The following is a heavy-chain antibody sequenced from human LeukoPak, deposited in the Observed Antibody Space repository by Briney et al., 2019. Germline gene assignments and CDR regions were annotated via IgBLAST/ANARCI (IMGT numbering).Heavy chain of an antibody. Sequence: PGGSLRLSCAASGFTFDDYYMTWIRQAPGKGLEWVSDIRNSGSTTYYADSVKGRFTISRDNAKNLLYLQMNSLRAEDTAVYYCASHGRGSIAEDYCGQGTLVTVSS. CDR3: ASHGRGSIAEDY. D-gene: IGHD6-13*01. J-gene: IGHJ4*02. V-gene: IGHV3-11*01. CDR1: GFTFDDYY. CDR2: IRNSGSTT.